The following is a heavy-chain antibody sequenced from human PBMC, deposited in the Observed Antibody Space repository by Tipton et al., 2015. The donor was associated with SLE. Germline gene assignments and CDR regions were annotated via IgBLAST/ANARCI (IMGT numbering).Heavy chain of an antibody. CDR1: GGSITSNY. V-gene: IGHV4-59*08. Sequence: TLSLTCSVSGGSITSNYWIWIRQPPGKGLEWIGYISDGGGTNYNPSLKSRVTISVDPAKNQFSLKLTSVTAADSALYYCARGMLTWRGAVLGVDVWGQGTTVNVSS. CDR2: ISDGGGT. D-gene: IGHD2-8*01. J-gene: IGHJ6*02. CDR3: ARGMLTWRGAVLGVDV.